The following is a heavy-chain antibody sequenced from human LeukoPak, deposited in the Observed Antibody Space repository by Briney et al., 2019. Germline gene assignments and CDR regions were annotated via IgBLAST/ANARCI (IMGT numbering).Heavy chain of an antibody. Sequence: SETLSLTCAVYGGPFSSHYWSWIRQSAGKGPEWIGRIHTSGSTNYNPSLRSRVTMSVDTSKNQFSLKLTSVTAADTAVYYCAGAVGWFDPWGQGTLVTVSS. CDR1: GGPFSSHY. V-gene: IGHV4-59*10. CDR3: AGAVGWFDP. CDR2: IHTSGST. J-gene: IGHJ5*02.